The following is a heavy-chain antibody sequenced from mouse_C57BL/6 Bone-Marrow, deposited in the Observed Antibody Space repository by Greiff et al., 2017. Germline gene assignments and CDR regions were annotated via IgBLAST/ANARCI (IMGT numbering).Heavy chain of an antibody. CDR2: INPSTGGT. CDR1: GYSFTGYY. Sequence: EVQLQQSGPELVKPGASVKISCKASGYSFTGYYMNWVKQSPEKSLEWIGEINPSTGGTTYNQKFKAKATLTVVKSSSTAYMQLKSLTSEDSAVYYCARSRYYGSSYKDYYAMDYWGQGTSVTVSS. J-gene: IGHJ4*01. CDR3: ARSRYYGSSYKDYYAMDY. D-gene: IGHD1-1*01. V-gene: IGHV1-42*01.